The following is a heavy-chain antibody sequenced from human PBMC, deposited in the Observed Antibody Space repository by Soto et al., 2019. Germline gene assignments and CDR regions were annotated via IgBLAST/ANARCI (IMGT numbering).Heavy chain of an antibody. Sequence: ASVKVSCKASGYTFTSYGISWVRQAPGQGLEWMGWISAYNGNTNYAQKLQGRVTMTTDTSTSTAYMELRSLRSDDTAVYYCARGGKYCTSGVCSLYGMAVWGQRTTDIVSS. J-gene: IGHJ6*02. D-gene: IGHD2-8*01. CDR2: ISAYNGNT. CDR1: GYTFTSYG. V-gene: IGHV1-18*01. CDR3: ARGGKYCTSGVCSLYGMAV.